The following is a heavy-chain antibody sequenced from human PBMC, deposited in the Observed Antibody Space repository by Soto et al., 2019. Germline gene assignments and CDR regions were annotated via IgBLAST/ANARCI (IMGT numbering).Heavy chain of an antibody. CDR2: IYYSGRT. Sequence: QLQLQESGPGLVKPSETLSLTCTVSGGSISGDYWGWIRQPPGKGLEWIATIYYSGRTFYNPSLESRVTIYVDTSRDQFSLKLTSVTAADTAVYYCARLPRTTASGSGTYFWGQGTLVTVSS. J-gene: IGHJ4*02. D-gene: IGHD1-7*01. CDR1: GGSISGDY. CDR3: ARLPRTTASGSGTYF. V-gene: IGHV4-39*01.